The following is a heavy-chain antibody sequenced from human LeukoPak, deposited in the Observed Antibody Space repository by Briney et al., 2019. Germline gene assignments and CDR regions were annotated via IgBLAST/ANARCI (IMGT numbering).Heavy chain of an antibody. J-gene: IGHJ1*01. D-gene: IGHD2-15*01. Sequence: PSETLSLTCTVSGGSISSSSYYWGWIRQPPGKGLEWIGSIYYSGSTYYNPSLKSRVTISVDTSKNQFSLKLSSVTGADTAVYYCARLVVVAATEYFQHWGQGTLVTVSS. CDR3: ARLVVVAATEYFQH. CDR2: IYYSGST. V-gene: IGHV4-39*01. CDR1: GGSISSSSYY.